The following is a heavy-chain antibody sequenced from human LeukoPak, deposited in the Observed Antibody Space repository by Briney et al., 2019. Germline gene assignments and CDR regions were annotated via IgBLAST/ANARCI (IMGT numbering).Heavy chain of an antibody. V-gene: IGHV4-59*12. J-gene: IGHJ4*02. Sequence: PSETLSLTCTVSGGSISSYYWSWIRQPPGKGLEWIGYIYYSGSTNYNPSLKSRVTISVDTSKNQFSLKLSSVTAADTAVYYCARGRKDYYDSSGYYLPFDYWGQGTLVTVSS. CDR2: IYYSGST. CDR1: GGSISSYY. CDR3: ARGRKDYYDSSGYYLPFDY. D-gene: IGHD3-22*01.